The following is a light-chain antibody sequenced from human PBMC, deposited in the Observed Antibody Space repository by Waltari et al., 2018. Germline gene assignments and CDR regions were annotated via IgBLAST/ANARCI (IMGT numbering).Light chain of an antibody. CDR3: QQYYTTPPT. J-gene: IGKJ1*01. V-gene: IGKV4-1*01. CDR1: KTIFYSPNSKNY. CDR2: WAS. Sequence: DIVMTQSPASLAVSRGERAAIDCQSSKTIFYSPNSKNYLAWYQQRPGQPPKLLIDWASTRESGVPDRFSGSGSGTDFTLIISGLQADDVAVYYCQQYYTTPPTFGQGTKVEVK.